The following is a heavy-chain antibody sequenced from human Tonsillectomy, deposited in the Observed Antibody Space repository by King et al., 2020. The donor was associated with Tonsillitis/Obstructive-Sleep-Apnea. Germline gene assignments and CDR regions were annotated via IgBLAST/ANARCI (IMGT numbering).Heavy chain of an antibody. J-gene: IGHJ5*02. V-gene: IGHV4-39*01. CDR3: ARQGYCTNGVCTIWFDP. Sequence: QLQESGPGLVEPSETLSLTCTVSGGSISSSSYYWGWIRQPPGKGLEWFGSIYYSGNTYYNPSLKSRVTISVDTSKNQFSLKLNSVTAADTAVYYCARQGYCTNGVCTIWFDPWGQGTLVTVSS. CDR1: GGSISSSSYY. D-gene: IGHD2-8*01. CDR2: IYYSGNT.